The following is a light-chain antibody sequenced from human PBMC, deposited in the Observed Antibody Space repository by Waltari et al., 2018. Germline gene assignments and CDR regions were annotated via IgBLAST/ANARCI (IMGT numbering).Light chain of an antibody. J-gene: IGKJ1*01. CDR3: QQYNNWPLT. CDR1: QSVSSN. Sequence: EIVMTQSPATLSVSPGERATVSCRASQSVSSNLAWYQQNPGQAPRLLIYSASTRATGIPARFSGIGSGTDFTLTISSMQSEDFALYYCQQYNNWPLTFGQGTKVEIK. CDR2: SAS. V-gene: IGKV3-15*01.